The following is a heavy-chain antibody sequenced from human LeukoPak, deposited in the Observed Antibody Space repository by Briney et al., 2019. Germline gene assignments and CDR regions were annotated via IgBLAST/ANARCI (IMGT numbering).Heavy chain of an antibody. J-gene: IGHJ5*02. V-gene: IGHV1-46*01. CDR1: GYTFSNYN. Sequence: ASVKVSCKASGYTFSNYNIHWLRQAPGQGLEWMGIVNPSGDSTNYAQNFQGRVTMTGDTSTSTAYMELSSLRSEDTAVYYCARDRSPFIDYVWGSYRYGWFDPWGQGTLVTVSS. CDR3: ARDRSPFIDYVWGSYRYGWFDP. CDR2: VNPSGDST. D-gene: IGHD3-16*02.